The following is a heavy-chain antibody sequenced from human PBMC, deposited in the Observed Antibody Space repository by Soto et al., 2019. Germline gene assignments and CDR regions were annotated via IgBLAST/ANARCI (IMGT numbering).Heavy chain of an antibody. CDR1: GGSINNYY. D-gene: IGHD6-19*01. J-gene: IGHJ3*02. CDR3: AREIMAGPWGDAFGI. V-gene: IGHV4-59*12. CDR2: ISYSGHT. Sequence: ETLSLTCTVSGGSINNYYWSWIRQPPGKGLEWIAYISYSGHTHYSPSLESRATISVDTSKNQFSLKLTSMTAADTAVYYCAREIMAGPWGDAFGIWGQGTMVTVSS.